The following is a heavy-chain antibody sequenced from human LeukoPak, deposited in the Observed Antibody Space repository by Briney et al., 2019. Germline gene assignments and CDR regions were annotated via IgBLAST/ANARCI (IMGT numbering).Heavy chain of an antibody. V-gene: IGHV4-59*01. CDR3: AREAMTGYYGYYYYGMDV. Sequence: SETLSLTCTVSGGSISSYYWSWIRQPPGKGLEWIGYIYYSGSTNYNPSLKSRVTISVDTSKNQFSLKLSSVTAADTAVYHCAREAMTGYYGYYYYGMDVWGQGTTVTVSS. D-gene: IGHD3-9*01. J-gene: IGHJ6*02. CDR1: GGSISSYY. CDR2: IYYSGST.